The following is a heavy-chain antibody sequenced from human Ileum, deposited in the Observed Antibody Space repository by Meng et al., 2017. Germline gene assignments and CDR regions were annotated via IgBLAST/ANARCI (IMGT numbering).Heavy chain of an antibody. V-gene: IGHV4-30-4*01. CDR3: ARDRDSSGYYPY. J-gene: IGHJ4*02. CDR2: IYYSGST. CDR1: GGSISSGDYY. D-gene: IGHD3-22*01. Sequence: QVQLQESGPGLVKPSPTLSLTCTVPGGSISSGDYYLSWIRQPPGKGLEWIGYIYYSGSTYYNPSLKSRLTISVDTSKNQFSLKLSSVTAADTAVYYCARDRDSSGYYPYWGQGTLVTVSS.